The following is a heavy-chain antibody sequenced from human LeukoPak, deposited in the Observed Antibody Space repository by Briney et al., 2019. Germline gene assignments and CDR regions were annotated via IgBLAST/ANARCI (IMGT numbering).Heavy chain of an antibody. D-gene: IGHD6-19*01. Sequence: PGRSLRLSCAASGFTFDDYAMHWVRQAPGKGLEGVSGISWNSGSIGYADSVKGRFTISRDNAKNSLYLQMNSLRAEDTALYYCAKDSDSSGYLFDYWGQGTLVTVSS. CDR2: ISWNSGSI. J-gene: IGHJ4*02. CDR1: GFTFDDYA. V-gene: IGHV3-9*01. CDR3: AKDSDSSGYLFDY.